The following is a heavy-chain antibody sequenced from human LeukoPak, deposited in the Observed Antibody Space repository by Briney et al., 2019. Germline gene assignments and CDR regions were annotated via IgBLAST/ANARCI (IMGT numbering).Heavy chain of an antibody. CDR3: ARVVGYCTNGVCKHDY. J-gene: IGHJ4*02. CDR1: GYTFTSYD. D-gene: IGHD2-8*01. V-gene: IGHV1-18*01. CDR2: VSAYNGNT. Sequence: PAASVKVSCKASGYTFTSYDINWVRQATGQGLEWMGWVSAYNGNTNYAQKLQGRVTMTTDTSTSTAYMELRSLRSDDTAVYYCARVVGYCTNGVCKHDYWGQGTLVTVSS.